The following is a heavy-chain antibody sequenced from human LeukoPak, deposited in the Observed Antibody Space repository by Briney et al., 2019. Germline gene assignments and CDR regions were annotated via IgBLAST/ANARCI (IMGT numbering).Heavy chain of an antibody. CDR3: ARDEASTVTQDY. J-gene: IGHJ4*02. CDR2: INPNSGGT. Sequence: ASVKVSCKASGYTFTGYYMHWVRQAPGQGLEWMGWINPNSGGTNYAQKFQGRVTMTRDTSISTAYMELSRLRSDDTAVYYCARDEASTVTQDYWGQGTLVTVSS. V-gene: IGHV1-2*02. D-gene: IGHD4-17*01. CDR1: GYTFTGYY.